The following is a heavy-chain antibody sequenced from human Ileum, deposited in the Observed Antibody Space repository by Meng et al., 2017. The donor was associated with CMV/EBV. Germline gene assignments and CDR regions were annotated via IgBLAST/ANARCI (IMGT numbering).Heavy chain of an antibody. Sequence: TFSKAWMSWVRQAPGKGLEWVGRIFSNTDGGTTHYGAPVKGRFTISRDDSENMLYLQMNSLKTEDTAVYHCTTYKAYDVLTAYTPGYWGQGTLVTVSS. CDR1: TFSKAW. CDR3: TTYKAYDVLTAYTPGY. J-gene: IGHJ4*02. V-gene: IGHV3-15*01. CDR2: IFSNTDGGTT. D-gene: IGHD3-9*01.